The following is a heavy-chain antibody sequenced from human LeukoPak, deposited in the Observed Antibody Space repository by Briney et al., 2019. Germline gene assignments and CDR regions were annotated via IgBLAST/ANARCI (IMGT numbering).Heavy chain of an antibody. Sequence: ASVKVSCKASGYTFTSYDINWVRQATGQGLEWMGWMNPNSGNTGYAQKFQGRVTMTRNISISTAYMELSSLRSEDTALYYCAISAYTGGVFDNWGQGTLVTVSS. CDR2: MNPNSGNT. CDR1: GYTFTSYD. D-gene: IGHD2-8*02. V-gene: IGHV1-8*01. J-gene: IGHJ4*02. CDR3: AISAYTGGVFDN.